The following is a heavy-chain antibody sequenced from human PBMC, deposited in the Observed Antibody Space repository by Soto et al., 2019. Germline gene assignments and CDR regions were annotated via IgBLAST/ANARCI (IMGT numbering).Heavy chain of an antibody. D-gene: IGHD3-3*01. J-gene: IGHJ5*01. V-gene: IGHV4-34*01. CDR1: GGTFRVFY. Sequence: KSSETLSLTCAVAGGTFRVFYWTWIRQSPGKGLEGLGDINHVGITNYNPSLKSRVSIPVDTSKSQFSLKLSSVTAGNTPVYYCASAHDFWGGTQQHIDSWRQVTLVPACS. CDR3: ASAHDFWGGTQQHIDS. CDR2: INHVGIT.